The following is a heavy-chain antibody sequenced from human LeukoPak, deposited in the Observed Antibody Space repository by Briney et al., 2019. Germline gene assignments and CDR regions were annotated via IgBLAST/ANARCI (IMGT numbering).Heavy chain of an antibody. CDR3: AKGLYSSGWYFDY. V-gene: IGHV3-23*01. Sequence: PGGSLRLSCAASGFTFSSYAMSWVRQAPGEGLEWVSAISGSGGSTYYADSVKGRFTISRDNSKNALYLQMNSLRAEDTAVYYCAKGLYSSGWYFDYWGQGTLVTVPS. D-gene: IGHD6-19*01. CDR1: GFTFSSYA. J-gene: IGHJ4*02. CDR2: ISGSGGST.